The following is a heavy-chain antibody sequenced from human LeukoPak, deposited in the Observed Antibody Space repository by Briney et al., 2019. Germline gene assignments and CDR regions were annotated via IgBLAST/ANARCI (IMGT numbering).Heavy chain of an antibody. CDR1: GYTFTNYD. V-gene: IGHV1-69*04. J-gene: IGHJ4*02. Sequence: ASVKVSCKASGYTFTNYDIIWVRQAPGQGLEWMGRIIPILGIANYAQKFQGRVTITADKSTSTAYMELSSLRSEDTAVYYCARGGVNYYDSSGYDYWGQGTLVTVSS. CDR3: ARGGVNYYDSSGYDY. CDR2: IIPILGIA. D-gene: IGHD3-22*01.